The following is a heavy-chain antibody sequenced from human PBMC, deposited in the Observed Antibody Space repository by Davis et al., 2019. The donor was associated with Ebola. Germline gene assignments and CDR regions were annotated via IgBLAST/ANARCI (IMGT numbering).Heavy chain of an antibody. CDR3: ARVSHSNGCDL. Sequence: PSETLSLTCAVSGGSISSGGYSWSWIRQPPGKGLEWIGYIYLSGSTYYNPSLKSRATISVDRSKNQFSLKLSSVTAADTAVYYCARVSHSNGCDLWGQGTLVTVSS. CDR2: IYLSGST. D-gene: IGHD3-22*01. V-gene: IGHV4-30-2*01. J-gene: IGHJ5*02. CDR1: GGSISSGGYS.